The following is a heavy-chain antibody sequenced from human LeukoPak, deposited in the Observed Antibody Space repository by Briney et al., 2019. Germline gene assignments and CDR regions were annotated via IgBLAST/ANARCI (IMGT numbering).Heavy chain of an antibody. J-gene: IGHJ4*02. CDR2: ITSSSYI. CDR1: GFTFSIYT. Sequence: GGSLRLSCAAPGFTFSIYTMNWVRQVPGKGLEWVSSITSSSYIYYSDSVKGRFTISRDNAKNSLYLQMNSLRAEDTAVYYCARDLYGDHANDYWGQGTLVTVSS. V-gene: IGHV3-21*01. CDR3: ARDLYGDHANDY. D-gene: IGHD4-17*01.